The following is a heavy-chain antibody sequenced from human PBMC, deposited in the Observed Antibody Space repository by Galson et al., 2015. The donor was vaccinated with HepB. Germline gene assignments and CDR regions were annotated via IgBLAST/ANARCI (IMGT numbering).Heavy chain of an antibody. CDR1: GFTFSSYG. Sequence: SLRLSCAASGFTFSSYGMHWVRQAPGKGLEWVAVISYDGSNKYYADSVKGRFTISRDNSKNTLYLQMNSLRAEDTAVYRCARDLRKGRYFDYWGQGTLVTVSS. D-gene: IGHD4-17*01. CDR2: ISYDGSNK. J-gene: IGHJ4*02. V-gene: IGHV3-30*03. CDR3: ARDLRKGRYFDY.